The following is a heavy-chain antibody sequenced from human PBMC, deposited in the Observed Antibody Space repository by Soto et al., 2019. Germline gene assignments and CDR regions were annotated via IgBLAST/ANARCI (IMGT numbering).Heavy chain of an antibody. CDR3: ARDQGITTFGVYSMYYYGMDV. CDR2: IYSGGST. V-gene: IGHV3-53*05. Sequence: GGSLRLSCATSGFAVSSSYMSWVRQTPEKGLEWVSIIYSGGSTYYADSVEGRFTISRDNSNNRMYLQMNSLRSDDTAVYYCARDQGITTFGVYSMYYYGMDVWGQGTTVTVSS. CDR1: GFAVSSSY. J-gene: IGHJ6*02. D-gene: IGHD3-3*01.